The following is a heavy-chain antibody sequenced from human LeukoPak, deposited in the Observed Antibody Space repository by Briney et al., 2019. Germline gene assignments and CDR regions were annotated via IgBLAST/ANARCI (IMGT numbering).Heavy chain of an antibody. CDR2: ISSSSSYT. Sequence: AGGSLRLSCAASGFTFSDYYMSWIRQAPGKGLEWVSYISSSSSYTNYADSVKGRFTISRDNAKNSLYLQMNSLRAEDTAVYYCARSLVGWLCFDYWGQGTLVTVSS. V-gene: IGHV3-11*03. CDR1: GFTFSDYY. J-gene: IGHJ4*02. CDR3: ARSLVGWLCFDY. D-gene: IGHD2-8*02.